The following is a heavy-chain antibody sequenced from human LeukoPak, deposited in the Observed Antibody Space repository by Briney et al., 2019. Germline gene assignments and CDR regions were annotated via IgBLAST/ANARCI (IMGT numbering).Heavy chain of an antibody. CDR2: IYHSGST. Sequence: SGTLSLTCAVSGGSISSSNWWSWVRQPPGKGLEWIGEIYHSGSTNYNPSLKSRFTISVDKSKNQFSLKLSSVTAADTAVYYCARGSGWYPFDYWGQGTLVTVSS. D-gene: IGHD6-19*01. CDR1: GGSISSSNW. V-gene: IGHV4-4*02. CDR3: ARGSGWYPFDY. J-gene: IGHJ4*02.